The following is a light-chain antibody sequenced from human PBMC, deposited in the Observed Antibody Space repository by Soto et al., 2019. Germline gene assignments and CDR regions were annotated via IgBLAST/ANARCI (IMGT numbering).Light chain of an antibody. CDR1: SSNVGTYDL. V-gene: IGLV2-23*01. Sequence: QSALTQPACVSASRGQSITISCTGTSSNVGTYDLVSWYQHHPDKAPKLIIYEGTKRPSGISSRFSGSKSGNTASLTISGLQAEDDADYYCCSFAVGAALVFGGGTKLTAL. J-gene: IGLJ2*01. CDR3: CSFAVGAALV. CDR2: EGT.